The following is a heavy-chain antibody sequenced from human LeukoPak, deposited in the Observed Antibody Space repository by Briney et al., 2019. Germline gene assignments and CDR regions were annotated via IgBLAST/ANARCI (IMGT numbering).Heavy chain of an antibody. V-gene: IGHV4-39*01. CDR1: GGSISSSSYY. CDR2: IYYSGST. CDR3: ARLKAAYGGNFRISWFDP. Sequence: PSETLSLTCTVSGGSISSSSYYWRWIRQPPGKGLEWIGSIYYSGSTHYNPSLKSRVTISVDTSKNQFSLKLSSVTAADTAVYYCARLKAAYGGNFRISWFDPWGQGTLVTVSS. J-gene: IGHJ5*02. D-gene: IGHD4-23*01.